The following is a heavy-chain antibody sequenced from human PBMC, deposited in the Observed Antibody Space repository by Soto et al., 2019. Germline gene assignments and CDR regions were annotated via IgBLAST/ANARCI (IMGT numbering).Heavy chain of an antibody. D-gene: IGHD3-22*01. CDR1: GFTFSDYA. CDR2: ISDSSSTT. V-gene: IGHV3-23*01. Sequence: EVQLLESGGGLVQPGGSLRLSCAASGFTFSDYAMTWVRQAPGKGLEWVASISDSSSTTYYADSVKGRFTISRDNSKDTLYLQMDTLRAEDTAVYYCARHKIAMIVLKIYFDLWGQGTMVTVSS. CDR3: ARHKIAMIVLKIYFDL. J-gene: IGHJ3*01.